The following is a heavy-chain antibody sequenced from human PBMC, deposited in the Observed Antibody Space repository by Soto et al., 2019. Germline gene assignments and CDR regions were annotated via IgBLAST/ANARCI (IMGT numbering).Heavy chain of an antibody. V-gene: IGHV1-69*01. D-gene: IGHD3-9*01. J-gene: IGHJ4*02. CDR1: GGTFSSYA. CDR2: IIPIFGTA. Sequence: QVQLVQSGAEVKKPGSSVKVSCKASGGTFSSYAISWVRQAPGQGLEWMGGIIPIFGTANYAQKFQGRVTITEDESTSTAYMELSSLRSEDTAVYYCASSGGKERYYDILTGYYSGLGYWGQGTLVTVSS. CDR3: ASSGGKERYYDILTGYYSGLGY.